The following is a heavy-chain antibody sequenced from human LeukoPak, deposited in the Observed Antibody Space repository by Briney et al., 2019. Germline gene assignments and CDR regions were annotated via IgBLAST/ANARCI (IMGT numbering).Heavy chain of an antibody. CDR1: GGSISSSH. D-gene: IGHD4-23*01. J-gene: IGHJ6*02. Sequence: SETLSLTCTVSGGSISSSHWSWIQQPPGKGLEWIGNIHTSGGTNYSPSLKSRVTIPLDTSRNQFSLKLSSVTAADTAVYYCARGRSTVVTPNYYYYYCMDVWGQGTTVTVSS. CDR3: ARGRSTVVTPNYYYYYCMDV. V-gene: IGHV4-4*09. CDR2: IHTSGGT.